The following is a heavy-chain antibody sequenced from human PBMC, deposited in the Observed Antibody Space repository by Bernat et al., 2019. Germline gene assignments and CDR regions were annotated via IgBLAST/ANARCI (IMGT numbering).Heavy chain of an antibody. CDR3: ASNLRWAVAVHDY. CDR1: GFTFSDSF. J-gene: IGHJ4*02. Sequence: QVQLVESGGALVKPGGSLRLSCAASGFTFSDSFMSWIRQAPGKGLEWVSWISSTSSHTYYADFVKGRFTISRDNAKNSLYLQMNSLRAEDTAVYYCASNLRWAVAVHDYWGQGALVTVSS. D-gene: IGHD6-19*01. CDR2: ISSTSSHT. V-gene: IGHV3-11*06.